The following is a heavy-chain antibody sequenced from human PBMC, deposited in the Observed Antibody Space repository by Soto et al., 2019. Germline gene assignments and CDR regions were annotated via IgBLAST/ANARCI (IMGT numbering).Heavy chain of an antibody. D-gene: IGHD1-26*01. CDR3: ARGSVGATNYYYYGMDV. J-gene: IGHJ6*02. CDR2: IIPIFGTA. CDR1: GGTFSSYA. V-gene: IGHV1-69*01. Sequence: QVQLVQSGAEVKKPGSSVKVSCKASGGTFSSYAISWVRQAPGQGLEWMGGIIPIFGTANYAQKFQGRVTITADESTSTAYMELSSLRSEDTAVYYCARGSVGATNYYYYGMDVWGQGTTVTVSS.